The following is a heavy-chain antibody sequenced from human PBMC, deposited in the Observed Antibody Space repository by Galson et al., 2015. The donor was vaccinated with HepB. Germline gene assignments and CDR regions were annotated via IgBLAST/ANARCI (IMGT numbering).Heavy chain of an antibody. V-gene: IGHV1-46*03. CDR2: INPSGGST. D-gene: IGHD3-10*01. Sequence: SVKVSCKASGYTFTSYYMHWVRQAPGQGLEWMGIINPSGGSTSYAQKFQGRVTMTRDTSTSTVYMELSSLRSEDTAVYYCARGGVLWFRDRTTNGVNSDHGWFDPWGQGTLVTVSS. CDR3: ARGGVLWFRDRTTNGVNSDHGWFDP. CDR1: GYTFTSYY. J-gene: IGHJ5*02.